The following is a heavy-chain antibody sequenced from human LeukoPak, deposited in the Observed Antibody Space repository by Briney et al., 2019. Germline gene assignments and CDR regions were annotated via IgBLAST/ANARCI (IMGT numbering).Heavy chain of an antibody. CDR1: GFTFNSYA. Sequence: GRSLRLFCAASGFTFNSYAIHWVRQAPGKGLEWVAVISYDGSNKYYADSVKGRFTISRDNSKNTLYLQLNSLRPEDTAVYYCARDQLAYSGYDTLFDYWGQGTLVTVSS. J-gene: IGHJ4*02. CDR2: ISYDGSNK. CDR3: ARDQLAYSGYDTLFDY. V-gene: IGHV3-30*04. D-gene: IGHD5-12*01.